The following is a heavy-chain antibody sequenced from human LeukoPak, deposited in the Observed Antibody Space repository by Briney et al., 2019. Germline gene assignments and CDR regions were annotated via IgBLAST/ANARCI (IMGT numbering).Heavy chain of an antibody. J-gene: IGHJ3*02. V-gene: IGHV1-18*01. CDR2: ISAYNGNT. CDR1: GYTFTSYG. D-gene: IGHD2-2*01. Sequence: ASVKVSCKASGYTFTSYGISWVRQAPGQGLEWMGWISAYNGNTNYAQKLQGRVTMTTDTFTSTAYMELRSLRSDDTAVYYCARDLFCSSTSCYNAFDIWGQGTMVTVSS. CDR3: ARDLFCSSTSCYNAFDI.